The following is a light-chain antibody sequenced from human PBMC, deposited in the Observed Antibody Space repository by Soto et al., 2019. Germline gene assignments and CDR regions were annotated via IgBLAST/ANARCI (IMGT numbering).Light chain of an antibody. V-gene: IGKV3-20*01. CDR1: QSVSSSY. Sequence: EIVLTQSPGTLSLSPGERATLSCRASQSVSSSYLAWYQQKPGQAPRLLIYGASSRATGIPDRFSGSGSGTDFTLTISRLEHEDVAVYYCHQYGSSLWTFGQGTKVDIK. CDR2: GAS. CDR3: HQYGSSLWT. J-gene: IGKJ1*01.